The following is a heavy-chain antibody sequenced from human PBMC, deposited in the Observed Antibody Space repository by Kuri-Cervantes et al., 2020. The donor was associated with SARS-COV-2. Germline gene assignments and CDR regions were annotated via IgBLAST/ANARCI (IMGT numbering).Heavy chain of an antibody. J-gene: IGHJ4*02. Sequence: SETLSLTCAVSGGSISSSNWWSWVRQPPGKGLEWIGEVYHSGSTNYNPSLKSRVTISVDTSKNQFSLKLSSVTAADTAVYYCARRRDFWSGYYPYFDYWGQGTLVTVSS. CDR3: ARRRDFWSGYYPYFDY. D-gene: IGHD3-3*01. V-gene: IGHV4-4*02. CDR2: VYHSGST. CDR1: GGSISSSNW.